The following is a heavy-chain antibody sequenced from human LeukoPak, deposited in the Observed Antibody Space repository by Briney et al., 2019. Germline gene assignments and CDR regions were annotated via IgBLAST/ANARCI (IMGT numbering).Heavy chain of an antibody. Sequence: SETLSLTCSVSGGSISSVSYYWGWIRQPPGKGLEWIGSIYYSGSTYYNPSLKSRVTISMDTSENQFSLKLSSVTAADTAVYYCARQGGPYGSGNYWGQGTLVTVSS. CDR2: IYYSGST. D-gene: IGHD3-10*01. CDR1: GGSISSVSYY. V-gene: IGHV4-39*07. CDR3: ARQGGPYGSGNY. J-gene: IGHJ4*02.